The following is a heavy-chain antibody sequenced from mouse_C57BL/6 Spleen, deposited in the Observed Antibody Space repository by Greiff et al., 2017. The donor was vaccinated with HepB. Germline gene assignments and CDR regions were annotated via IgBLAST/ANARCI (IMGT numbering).Heavy chain of an antibody. CDR3: AIVLGDWYFDV. D-gene: IGHD4-1*01. J-gene: IGHJ1*03. Sequence: EVQLVESGGDLVKPGGSLKLSCAASGFTFSSYGMSWVRQTPDKRLEWVATISSGGSYTYYPDSVKGRFTISRDNAKNTLYLQMSSLKSEDTAMYYGAIVLGDWYFDVWGTGTTVTVSS. CDR2: ISSGGSYT. CDR1: GFTFSSYG. V-gene: IGHV5-6*01.